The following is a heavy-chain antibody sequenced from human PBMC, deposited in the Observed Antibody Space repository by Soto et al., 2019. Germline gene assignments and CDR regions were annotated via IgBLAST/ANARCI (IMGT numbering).Heavy chain of an antibody. CDR1: GYTFTNYG. Sequence: GASVKVSCKASGYTFTNYGISWVRQAPGQRLEWMGWISAYNGNTNYAQKLQGRVTMTTDTSTSTAYMELRSLRSDDTAVYYCARVGDCSSTSCRYYYYYGMDVWGQGTTVTVSS. D-gene: IGHD2-2*01. CDR3: ARVGDCSSTSCRYYYYYGMDV. V-gene: IGHV1-18*01. J-gene: IGHJ6*02. CDR2: ISAYNGNT.